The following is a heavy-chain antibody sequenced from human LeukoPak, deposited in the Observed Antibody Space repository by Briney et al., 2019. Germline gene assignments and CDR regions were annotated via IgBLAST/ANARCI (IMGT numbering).Heavy chain of an antibody. CDR3: ARVYGGSYYYYYYMDV. CDR1: GGTFSSYA. D-gene: IGHD1-26*01. Sequence: SVNVSCKASGGTFSSYAISWVRQAPGQGLEWMGGIIPIFGTANYVQKFQGRVTITTDESTSTAYMELSSLRSEDTAVYYCARVYGGSYYYYYYMDVWGKGTTVTVSS. CDR2: IIPIFGTA. V-gene: IGHV1-69*05. J-gene: IGHJ6*03.